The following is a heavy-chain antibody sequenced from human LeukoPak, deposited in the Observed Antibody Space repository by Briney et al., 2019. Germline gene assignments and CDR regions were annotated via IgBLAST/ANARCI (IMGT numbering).Heavy chain of an antibody. Sequence: SETLSLTCTVPGGSISPYYWSWIRQPPGKGLEWIGYIYYSGSTYYNPSLKSRVTISVDTSKNQFSLKLSSVTAADTAVYYRARYYYDTSGYPHYFDYWGQGTLVTVSS. V-gene: IGHV4-59*08. J-gene: IGHJ4*02. CDR2: IYYSGST. CDR1: GGSISPYY. D-gene: IGHD3-22*01. CDR3: ARYYYDTSGYPHYFDY.